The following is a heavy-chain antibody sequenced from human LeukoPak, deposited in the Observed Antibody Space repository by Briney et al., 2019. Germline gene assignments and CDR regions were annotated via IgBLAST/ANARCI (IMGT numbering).Heavy chain of an antibody. V-gene: IGHV1-2*02. CDR2: INPNSGGS. CDR3: ARERSSGSYFSY. Sequence: ASVKGSCEASGYTFTGYYMHWVRQAPGQGLEWMGWINPNSGGSNYAQKFQGRVTMTRDTSISTAYMELSRLRSDDTAVYYCARERSSGSYFSYWGQGTLVTVSS. CDR1: GYTFTGYY. D-gene: IGHD1-26*01. J-gene: IGHJ4*02.